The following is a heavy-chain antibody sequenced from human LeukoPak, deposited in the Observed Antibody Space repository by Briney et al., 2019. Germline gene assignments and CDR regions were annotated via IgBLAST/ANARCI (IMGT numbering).Heavy chain of an antibody. CDR2: IYTGGTT. Sequence: GGSLRLSCAASGFTVSTNCMSWVRQPAGKGLEWLSVIYTGGTTFYADSVKGRFTISRDNSKNTLYLQMNSLRADDTAVYYCTKLKGWYGEGYCDHWGQGTLVTVSS. D-gene: IGHD3-10*01. J-gene: IGHJ4*02. V-gene: IGHV3-53*01. CDR3: TKLKGWYGEGYCDH. CDR1: GFTVSTNC.